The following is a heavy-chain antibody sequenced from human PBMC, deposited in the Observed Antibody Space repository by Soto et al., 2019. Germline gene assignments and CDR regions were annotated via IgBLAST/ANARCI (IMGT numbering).Heavy chain of an antibody. D-gene: IGHD6-19*01. V-gene: IGHV3-33*08. CDR1: GFTFSSYA. CDR3: ARDQSPFAATYSSGWQPFDY. J-gene: IGHJ4*02. Sequence: GGSLRLSCAASGFTFSSYAMSWVRQAPGTGLEWVAVIWYDGSNKYYADSVKGRFTISRDNSKNTLYLQMNSLRAEDTAVYYCARDQSPFAATYSSGWQPFDYWGQGTLVTVSS. CDR2: IWYDGSNK.